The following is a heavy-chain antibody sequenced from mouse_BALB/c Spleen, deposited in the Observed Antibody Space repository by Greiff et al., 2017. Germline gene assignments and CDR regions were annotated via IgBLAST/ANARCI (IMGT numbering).Heavy chain of an antibody. CDR3: ARWGVTTNFDY. J-gene: IGHJ2*01. CDR2: ISSGSSTI. CDR1: GFTFSSFG. D-gene: IGHD2-2*01. V-gene: IGHV5-17*02. Sequence: EVQGVESGGGLVQPGGSRKLSCAASGFTFSSFGMHWVRQAPEKGLEWVAYISSGSSTIYYADTEKGRFTISRDNPKNTLFLQMTSLRSEDTAMYYCARWGVTTNFDYWGQGTTLTVSS.